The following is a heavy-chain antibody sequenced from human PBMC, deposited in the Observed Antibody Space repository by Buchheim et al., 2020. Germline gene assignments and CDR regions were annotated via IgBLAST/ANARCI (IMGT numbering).Heavy chain of an antibody. V-gene: IGHV3-7*01. J-gene: IGHJ4*02. CDR3: ARDFWWLWDY. CDR2: IKEDGSDK. Sequence: EVQLVESGGGLVQPGGSLRLSCAASGFTFCSFXMSWVRQAPGKGLEWVANIKEDGSDKYYVDSVKGRFTXSRDNAKNALYLQLNSLRSEDTAVYYCARDFWWLWDYWGQGTL. CDR1: GFTFCSFX. D-gene: IGHD2-15*01.